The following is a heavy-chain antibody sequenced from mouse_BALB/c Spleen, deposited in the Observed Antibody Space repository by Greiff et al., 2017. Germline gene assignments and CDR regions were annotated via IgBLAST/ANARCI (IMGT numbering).Heavy chain of an antibody. V-gene: IGHV7-1*02. D-gene: IGHD2-4*01. CDR2: SRNKANDYTT. Sequence: EVKLVESGGGLVQPGGSLRLSCATSGFTFSDFYMEWVRQPPGKRLEWIAASRNKANDYTTEYSASVKGRFNVSRDTSQSILYLQMNALRAEDTAIYIYAQDIYYDYGLAYWGQGTLFTVSA. CDR1: GFTFSDFY. J-gene: IGHJ3*01. CDR3: AQDIYYDYGLAY.